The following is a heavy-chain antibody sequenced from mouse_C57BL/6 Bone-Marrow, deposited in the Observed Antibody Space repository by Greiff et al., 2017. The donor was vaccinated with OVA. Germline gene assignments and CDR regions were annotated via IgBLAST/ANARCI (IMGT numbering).Heavy chain of an antibody. D-gene: IGHD2-5*01. Sequence: QVQLQQSGAELARPGASVKLSCKASGYTFTSYGISWVKQRTGQGLEWIGEIYPRSGNTYYNEKFKGKATLTADKSSSTAYMELRSLTSEDSAVYFCARDSNYLYYFDYWGQGTTLTVSS. V-gene: IGHV1-81*01. J-gene: IGHJ2*01. CDR1: GYTFTSYG. CDR3: ARDSNYLYYFDY. CDR2: IYPRSGNT.